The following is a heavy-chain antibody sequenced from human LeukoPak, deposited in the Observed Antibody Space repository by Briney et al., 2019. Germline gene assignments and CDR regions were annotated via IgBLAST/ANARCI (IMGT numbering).Heavy chain of an antibody. CDR1: GGSINNYY. CDR2: IYTRGST. J-gene: IGHJ3*02. D-gene: IGHD2-15*01. Sequence: SETLSLTCTVSGGSINNYYWSWIRQPAGKELEWIGRIYTRGSTDYNPSLKSRVTMSVDTSKNQFSLKLSSVTAADTAVYYCARGRYCSADICSGGDAFDIWGQGTMVSVSS. V-gene: IGHV4-4*07. CDR3: ARGRYCSADICSGGDAFDI.